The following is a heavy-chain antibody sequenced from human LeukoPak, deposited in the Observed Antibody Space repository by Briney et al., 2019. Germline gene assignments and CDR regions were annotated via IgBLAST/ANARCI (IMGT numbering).Heavy chain of an antibody. CDR1: GGSFSGYY. D-gene: IGHD6-13*01. J-gene: IGHJ4*02. V-gene: IGHV4-34*01. CDR3: ATRYSSSWYSI. Sequence: SETLSLTCAVYGGSFSGYYWSWIRQPPGKGLEWIGEINHSGSTNYNPSLKSRVTISVDTSKNQFSLKLSSVTAADTAVYYCATRYSSSWYSIWGQGTLVTVSS. CDR2: INHSGST.